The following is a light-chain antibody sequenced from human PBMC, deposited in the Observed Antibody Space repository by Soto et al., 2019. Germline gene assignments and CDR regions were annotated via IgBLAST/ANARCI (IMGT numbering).Light chain of an antibody. V-gene: IGLV2-23*01. CDR1: TSDVGSYSL. CDR3: YSYAGSSIYV. Sequence: QSVLTQPASVSGSPGQSITMSCTGTTSDVGSYSLLSWYQQHPGKAPKLMIYEDSKRPSGVSNRFSGSKSGNTASLTISGLQAEDEADYYCYSYAGSSIYVFGPGTKLTVL. J-gene: IGLJ1*01. CDR2: EDS.